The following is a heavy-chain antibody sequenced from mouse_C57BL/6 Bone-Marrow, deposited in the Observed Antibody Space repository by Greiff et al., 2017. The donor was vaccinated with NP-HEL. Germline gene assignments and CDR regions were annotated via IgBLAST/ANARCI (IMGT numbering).Heavy chain of an antibody. CDR1: GYTFTSYW. D-gene: IGHD2-4*01. CDR3: ARGGRITTLFDY. J-gene: IGHJ2*01. Sequence: QVQLQQPGAELVKPGASVKMSCKASGYTFTSYWITWVKQRPGQGLEWIGDIYPGSGSTNYNEKFKSKATLTVDTSSSTAYMQLGSLTSEDSAVYYCARGGRITTLFDYWGQGTTLTVSS. CDR2: IYPGSGST. V-gene: IGHV1-55*01.